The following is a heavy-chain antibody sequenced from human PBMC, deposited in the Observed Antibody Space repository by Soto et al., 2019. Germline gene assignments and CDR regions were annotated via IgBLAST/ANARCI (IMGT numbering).Heavy chain of an antibody. Sequence: GGSLRLSCAASGFTFSSYAMSWVRQAPGKGLEWVSAISGSGGSTYYADSVKGRFTISRDNSKNTLYLQMNSLRAEDTAVCYCAKDRVAGQRYYYYYGMDVWGQGTTVTVSS. V-gene: IGHV3-23*01. CDR2: ISGSGGST. D-gene: IGHD6-19*01. CDR3: AKDRVAGQRYYYYYGMDV. J-gene: IGHJ6*02. CDR1: GFTFSSYA.